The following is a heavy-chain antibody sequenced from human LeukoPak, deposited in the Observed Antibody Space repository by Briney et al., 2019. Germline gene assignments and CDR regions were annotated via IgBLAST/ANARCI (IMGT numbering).Heavy chain of an antibody. D-gene: IGHD2-2*01. J-gene: IGHJ3*02. V-gene: IGHV3-7*01. CDR1: GFTFSSYM. CDR2: IKPDGGEK. Sequence: PGESLRLSCAASGFTFSSYMMTWVRQAPGKGLEWVANIKPDGGEKFYVDSVRGRFTISRDNAKNSLYLQMNSLRAEDTAVYYCARVSGCSSTSCYHDAFDIWGQGTMVTVSS. CDR3: ARVSGCSSTSCYHDAFDI.